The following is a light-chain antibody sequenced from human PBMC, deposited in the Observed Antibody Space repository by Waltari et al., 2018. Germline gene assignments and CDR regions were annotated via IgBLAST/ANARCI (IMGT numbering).Light chain of an antibody. Sequence: SYEVTQPLSVSVALGQTATITCGGNNIGDTNVYWYQQRPGQAPVLVIYMDTSRPSGIPERFSGSNSGNTATLTISGAQVGDEADYYCQLWDSSTAVVFGGGTRLTVL. CDR1: NIGDTN. J-gene: IGLJ3*02. CDR2: MDT. V-gene: IGLV3-9*01. CDR3: QLWDSSTAVV.